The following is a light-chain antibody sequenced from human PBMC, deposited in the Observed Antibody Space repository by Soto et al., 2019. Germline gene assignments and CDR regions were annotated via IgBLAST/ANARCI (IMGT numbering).Light chain of an antibody. V-gene: IGLV2-14*01. CDR3: SSYTTINYV. J-gene: IGLJ1*01. Sequence: QSALTQPASVSGSPGQSITISCTGTSSDVGAYNYVSWYQQHPGKAPKLMIYEVSDRPSGVSNRFSGSKSGNTASLTISGLQAEDEADYYCSSYTTINYVFGTGTKVTVL. CDR1: SSDVGAYNY. CDR2: EVS.